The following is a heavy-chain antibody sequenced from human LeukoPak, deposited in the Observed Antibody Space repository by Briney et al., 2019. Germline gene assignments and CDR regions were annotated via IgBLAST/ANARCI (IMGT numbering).Heavy chain of an antibody. CDR1: GLTFRNYS. V-gene: IGHV3-30*04. Sequence: GGSLRLSCAASGLTFRNYSIHWVRQAPGKGLEWVTVISHDGGNDYYSDSVKGRFTISRDNSKNTVELQMTGLRGDDTAVYYCVGSPTYYNIDVWGKGTTLTVS. D-gene: IGHD3-10*01. CDR2: ISHDGGND. J-gene: IGHJ6*03. CDR3: VGSPTYYNIDV.